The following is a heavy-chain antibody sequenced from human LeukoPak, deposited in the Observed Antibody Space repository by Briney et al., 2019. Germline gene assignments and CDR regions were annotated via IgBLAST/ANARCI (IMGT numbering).Heavy chain of an antibody. CDR2: ICYSGST. CDR1: GGSISSSSYY. D-gene: IGHD4-17*01. V-gene: IGHV4-39*07. Sequence: PSETLSLTCTVSGGSISSSSYYWGWIRQPPGKGLEWIGSICYSGSTYYNPSLKSRVTISVDTSKNQFSLKLSSVTAADTAVYYCARDCGDYYYYYYMDVWGKGTTVTVSS. CDR3: ARDCGDYYYYYYMDV. J-gene: IGHJ6*03.